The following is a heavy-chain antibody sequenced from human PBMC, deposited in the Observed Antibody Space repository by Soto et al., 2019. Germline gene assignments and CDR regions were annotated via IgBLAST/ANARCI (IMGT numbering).Heavy chain of an antibody. Sequence: QVQLVQSGPEVKKPGASVKVSCKASGYTFTTYGISWVRQAPGQGLEWMGSISGYNGQTNYAQKFRCRVTVTTDASTSTAYMEQRSMKSDDTAMYYCARDGRKELYVEGLTAMDVWGQGTTVTVSS. CDR2: ISGYNGQT. V-gene: IGHV1-18*01. D-gene: IGHD1-26*01. CDR1: GYTFTTYG. CDR3: ARDGRKELYVEGLTAMDV. J-gene: IGHJ6*02.